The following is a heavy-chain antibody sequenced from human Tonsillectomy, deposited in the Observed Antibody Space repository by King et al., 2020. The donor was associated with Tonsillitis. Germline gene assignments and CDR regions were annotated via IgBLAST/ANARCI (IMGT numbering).Heavy chain of an antibody. V-gene: IGHV1-69*01. J-gene: IGHJ5*02. CDR3: ARDDVGCSGCSRPRWFDP. Sequence: QLVQSGAEVKKPGSSVKVSCKASGGTFSSYAISWVRQAPGQGLEWMGGIIPIFGTANYAQKFQGRVTITADESTSTAYMELSSLRSEDTAVYYCARDDVGCSGCSRPRWFDPWGQGTLVTVSS. CDR2: IIPIFGTA. D-gene: IGHD2-15*01. CDR1: GGTFSSYA.